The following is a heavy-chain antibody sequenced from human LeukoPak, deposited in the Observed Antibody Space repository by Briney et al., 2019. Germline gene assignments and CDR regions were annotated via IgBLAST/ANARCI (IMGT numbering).Heavy chain of an antibody. J-gene: IGHJ6*02. Sequence: ASVKVSCKASGYTFTTYAISWVRQAPGQGLEWMGWISVYNGNTSYAQKFQGRVSMTTDTSTSTAYMELRSLSSDHTAVYYCARDLKGAITWTGLSAGMDVWGQGTTVTVSS. CDR2: ISVYNGNT. CDR3: ARDLKGAITWTGLSAGMDV. V-gene: IGHV1-18*01. CDR1: GYTFTTYA. D-gene: IGHD1-1*01.